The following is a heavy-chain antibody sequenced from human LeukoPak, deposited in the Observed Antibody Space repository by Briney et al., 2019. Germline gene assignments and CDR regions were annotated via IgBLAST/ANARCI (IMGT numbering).Heavy chain of an antibody. V-gene: IGHV3-30*02. CDR1: GFTFSSYG. CDR2: IRYDGSNK. J-gene: IGHJ4*02. CDR3: AKAFIEYDSSGYCYDY. Sequence: GGSLRLSCAASGFTFSSYGMHWVRQAPGKGLGWVAFIRYDGSNKYYADSVKGRFTISRDNSKNTLYLQMNSLRAGDAAVYYCAKAFIEYDSSGYCYDYWGQGTLVTVSS. D-gene: IGHD3-22*01.